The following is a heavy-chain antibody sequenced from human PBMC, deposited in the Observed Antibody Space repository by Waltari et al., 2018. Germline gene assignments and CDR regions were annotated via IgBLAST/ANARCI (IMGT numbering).Heavy chain of an antibody. CDR1: GGPFRSYA. Sequence: QVQLVQSGAEVKKPGSSVKVSCKASGGPFRSYAISWVRQAPGQGLEWMGGIIPIFGTANYAQKFQGRVTITADESTSTAYMELSSLRSEDTAVYYCARSSPYCSSTSCYRHYYYYMDVWGKGTTVTVSS. D-gene: IGHD2-2*01. CDR2: IIPIFGTA. J-gene: IGHJ6*03. CDR3: ARSSPYCSSTSCYRHYYYYMDV. V-gene: IGHV1-69*12.